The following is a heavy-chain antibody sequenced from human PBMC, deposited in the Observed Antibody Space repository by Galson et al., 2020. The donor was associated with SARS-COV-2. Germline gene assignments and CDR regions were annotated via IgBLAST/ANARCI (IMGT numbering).Heavy chain of an antibody. J-gene: IGHJ5*02. D-gene: IGHD4-17*01. CDR2: MNPHSGNT. Sequence: ASVKVSCKASGYTFTNYEINWVRQAPGQGLEWMGWMNPHSGNTGYAQKFQGRVTMTRTTSISTAYMELNSLTSEDTAVNYCARSYDDFANWFAPWGQGTLVTVSS. V-gene: IGHV1-8*01. CDR1: GYTFTNYE. CDR3: ARSYDDFANWFAP.